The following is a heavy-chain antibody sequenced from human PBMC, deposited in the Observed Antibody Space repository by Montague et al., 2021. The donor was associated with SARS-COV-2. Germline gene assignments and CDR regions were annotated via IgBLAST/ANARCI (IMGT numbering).Heavy chain of an antibody. J-gene: IGHJ3*02. V-gene: IGHV4-59*01. CDR3: ARVGRGSSWYEVAFDI. Sequence: SETLSLTCTVSGGSISRYSCTWIRQPPGKGLEWIGYIYNSGSTNXKPSLTSRVTISVGTSKNQFSLKLSSVAAADTAVYYCARVGRGSSWYEVAFDIWGQGTMVTVSS. CDR1: GGSISRYS. D-gene: IGHD6-13*01. CDR2: IYNSGST.